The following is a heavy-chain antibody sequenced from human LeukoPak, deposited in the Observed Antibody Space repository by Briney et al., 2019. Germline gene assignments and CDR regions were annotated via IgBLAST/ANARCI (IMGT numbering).Heavy chain of an antibody. Sequence: GASVKVSCKASGYTFTGYYMHWVRQAPGQGLEWMGWINPNSGGTNYAQKFQGRVTMTRDTSISTAYMELSRLRSDDTAVYYCARVDSSSSDGDDAFDIWGQGTMVTVSS. J-gene: IGHJ3*02. V-gene: IGHV1-2*02. CDR3: ARVDSSSSDGDDAFDI. D-gene: IGHD6-6*01. CDR1: GYTFTGYY. CDR2: INPNSGGT.